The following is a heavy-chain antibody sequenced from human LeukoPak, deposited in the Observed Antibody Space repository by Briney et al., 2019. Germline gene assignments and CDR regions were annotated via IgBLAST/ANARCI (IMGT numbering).Heavy chain of an antibody. J-gene: IGHJ5*02. V-gene: IGHV4-4*02. CDR1: GGSISSSSNW. CDR3: ARGWLQSWFDP. CDR2: IYHSGTT. D-gene: IGHD5-24*01. Sequence: SGTLSLTCAVSGGSISSSSNWWSWVRQPPGKGLEWIGEIYHSGTTNYNPSLRGRLTISVDKSKNHFSLKVSSVTAADTAVYYCARGWLQSWFDPWGQGTLVTVSS.